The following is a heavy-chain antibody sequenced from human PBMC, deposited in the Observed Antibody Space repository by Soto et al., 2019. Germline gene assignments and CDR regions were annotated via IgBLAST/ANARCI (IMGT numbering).Heavy chain of an antibody. CDR1: TFTFSRYA. CDR2: ISGGGDAT. J-gene: IGHJ4*02. Sequence: PGGSLRLSCTASTFTFSRYAMSWVRQAPGKGLEWVSAISGGGDATFYADSLRGRFTISRDNSKDTLYLQVNSLRDEDTAVYYCARACPSGSACYIPDYWGQGTLVTVSS. V-gene: IGHV3-23*01. D-gene: IGHD2-21*02. CDR3: ARACPSGSACYIPDY.